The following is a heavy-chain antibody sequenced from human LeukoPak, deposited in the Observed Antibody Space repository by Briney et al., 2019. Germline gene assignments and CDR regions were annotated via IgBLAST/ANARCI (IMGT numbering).Heavy chain of an antibody. V-gene: IGHV1-69*05. CDR3: ARELYYYDCSGYFDY. CDR2: IIPIFGTA. Sequence: ASVKVSCKASGGTFSSYAISWVRQAPGQGLGWMGGIIPIFGTANYARKFQGRVTITTDESTATAYMELSSLRPEDTAVYYCARELYYYDCSGYFDYWGQGTLVTVSS. CDR1: GGTFSSYA. J-gene: IGHJ4*02. D-gene: IGHD3-22*01.